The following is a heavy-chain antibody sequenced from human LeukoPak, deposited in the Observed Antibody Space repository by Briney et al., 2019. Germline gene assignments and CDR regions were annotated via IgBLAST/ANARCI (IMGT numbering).Heavy chain of an antibody. V-gene: IGHV1-69*13. CDR3: ARTRGGDYVLDY. D-gene: IGHD4-17*01. CDR1: GGTFSTYA. Sequence: SVKVSCKASGGTFSTYAISWVRQAPGQGLEWMGGITPILGTANYAQKFQGRVTITADESTSTACMELSSLRSEDTAVYYCARTRGGDYVLDYWGQGTLVTVSS. CDR2: ITPILGTA. J-gene: IGHJ4*02.